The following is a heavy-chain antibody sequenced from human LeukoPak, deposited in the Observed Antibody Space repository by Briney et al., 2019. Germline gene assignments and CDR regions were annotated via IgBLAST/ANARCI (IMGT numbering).Heavy chain of an antibody. CDR3: AKGLEYQLLLLGAFDM. CDR1: GFTFGTYG. Sequence: GGSLRLSCSASGFTFGTYGMSWVRQAPGKGLEWVSVISGSGDDTYYADSVRGRFTISRDNSKNTVYLQMNSLRGEDTALYYCAKGLEYQLLLLGAFDMWGQGTMVTVSS. D-gene: IGHD2-15*01. CDR2: ISGSGDDT. J-gene: IGHJ3*02. V-gene: IGHV3-23*01.